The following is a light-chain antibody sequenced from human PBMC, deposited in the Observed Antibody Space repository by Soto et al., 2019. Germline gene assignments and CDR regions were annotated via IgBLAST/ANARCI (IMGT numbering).Light chain of an antibody. Sequence: EIVLTQSPGTLSLSPGERATVSCRASQRVSSSYLAWYQQKPGQAPRLLIYGASSRATGIADRFSGSGSGTDFTLTISRLEPEDFAVYYCQQYDNSPWAFGQGTKVEIK. J-gene: IGKJ1*01. CDR2: GAS. CDR1: QRVSSSY. CDR3: QQYDNSPWA. V-gene: IGKV3-20*01.